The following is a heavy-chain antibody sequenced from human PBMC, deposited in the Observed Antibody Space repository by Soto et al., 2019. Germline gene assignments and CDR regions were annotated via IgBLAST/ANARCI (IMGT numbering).Heavy chain of an antibody. CDR3: ARVRDWFDP. J-gene: IGHJ5*02. CDR2: IDHSGYN. CDR1: GGSFSGYY. Sequence: PSETLSLTCAVYGGSFSGYYWNWIRQPPGKGLEWIGEIDHSGYNNYNPSLKSRVTISVDTSKNQFSLRLTSVTAADTAVYYCARVRDWFDPWGQGTLVTVSS. D-gene: IGHD3-3*01. V-gene: IGHV4-34*01.